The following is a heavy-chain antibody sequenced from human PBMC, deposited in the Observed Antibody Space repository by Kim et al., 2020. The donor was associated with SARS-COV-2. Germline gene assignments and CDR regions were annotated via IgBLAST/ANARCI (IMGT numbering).Heavy chain of an antibody. CDR1: CGSISSGSYF. J-gene: IGHJ4*02. CDR3: ARNPGF. V-gene: IGHV4-61*09. CDR2: IHTDGST. Sequence: SETLSLTCTVSCGSISSGSYFWSWIRQPAGKGLEWIGHIHTDGSTTYSPSLRSRVTISVDTSKNQFSLKLSSVTAADMAIYYCARNPGFWGQGTLVTVSS.